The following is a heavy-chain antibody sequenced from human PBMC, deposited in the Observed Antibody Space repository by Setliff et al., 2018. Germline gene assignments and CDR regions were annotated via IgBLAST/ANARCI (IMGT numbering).Heavy chain of an antibody. V-gene: IGHV1-18*01. D-gene: IGHD2-2*01. CDR2: ISIYTGNA. CDR3: ERLVRYCTTTSCQRTSGDDC. CDR1: GGAFSTYS. Sequence: GASVKVSCKASGGAFSTYSLTWVRQAPGQGLEWMGWISIYTGNAYYAHKLQGRVTMTTDTSTNTAYMDLRTLRTDDTAVYYCERLVRYCTTTSCQRTSGDDCWGQGTLVTVSS. J-gene: IGHJ4*02.